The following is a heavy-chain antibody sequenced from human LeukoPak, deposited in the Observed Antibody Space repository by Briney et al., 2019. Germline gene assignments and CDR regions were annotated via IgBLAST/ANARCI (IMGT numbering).Heavy chain of an antibody. J-gene: IGHJ4*02. CDR2: ISAFNGGR. CDR3: ARDPSNTRARYPYVDS. D-gene: IGHD3-16*02. Sequence: ASVNVSCKTYGYTFTSHGISWVRQAPGQGLEWMGWISAFNGGRHYAQKLQGRVTMTTATSTSTAYMELRSLRFDDAALYYCARDPSNTRARYPYVDSRGQGTLVPVS. CDR1: GYTFTSHG. V-gene: IGHV1-18*01.